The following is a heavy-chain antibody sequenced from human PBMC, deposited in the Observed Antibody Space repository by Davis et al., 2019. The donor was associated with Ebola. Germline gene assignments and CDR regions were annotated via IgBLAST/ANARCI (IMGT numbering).Heavy chain of an antibody. J-gene: IGHJ5*02. CDR1: GGTFSSYA. D-gene: IGHD6-25*01. V-gene: IGHV1-2*02. CDR2: INPNSGGT. CDR3: VRDRGSRQFDP. Sequence: ASVKVSCKASGGTFSSYAISWVRQAPGQGFEWMGWINPNSGGTNYAQKFQGRVTMTRDTSINTAYVELSRLTSDDTAVYYCVRDRGSRQFDPWGQGALVTVSS.